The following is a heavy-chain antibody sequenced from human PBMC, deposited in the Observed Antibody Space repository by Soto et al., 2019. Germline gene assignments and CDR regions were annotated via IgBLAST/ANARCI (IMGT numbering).Heavy chain of an antibody. D-gene: IGHD4-17*01. Sequence: QVQLQESGPGLVKPSQTLSLTCTVSGGSISTGGYYWTWIRKHPGKGLEWIGYIYYSGSTYYNPSLKSRVTISVDTSKNQFSLKLSSVTAADAAVYYCARGLSVTLFDNWGHGTRVTVSS. CDR1: GGSISTGGYY. CDR3: ARGLSVTLFDN. CDR2: IYYSGST. V-gene: IGHV4-31*03. J-gene: IGHJ4*01.